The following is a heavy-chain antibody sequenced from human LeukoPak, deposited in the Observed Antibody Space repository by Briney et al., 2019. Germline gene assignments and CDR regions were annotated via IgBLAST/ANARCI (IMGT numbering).Heavy chain of an antibody. CDR3: ARVPQEWELLYYFDY. V-gene: IGHV4-34*01. J-gene: IGHJ4*02. CDR1: GGSFSGYY. CDR2: INHYGSS. D-gene: IGHD1-26*01. Sequence: SETLSLTCIVYGGSFSGYYWSWIRQSPGKRLEWLGEINHYGSSNHNPSLQSRLTMSVDKSKNQFSLNLTSVTAADTAMYYCARVPQEWELLYYFDYWGQGTLVTVSS.